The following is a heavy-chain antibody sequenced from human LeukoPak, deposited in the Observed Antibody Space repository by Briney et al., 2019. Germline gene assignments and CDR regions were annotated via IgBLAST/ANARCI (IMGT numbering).Heavy chain of an antibody. CDR1: GASVNSGSSY. V-gene: IGHV4-61*01. CDR3: ARDSRGHSGYDLDY. J-gene: IGHJ4*02. D-gene: IGHD5-12*01. CDR2: IYYSGIT. Sequence: PSETLSLTCTVSGASVNSGSSYWSWIRQPPGKGLEWIVYIYYSGITNYNPSLKSRVTMSVDTSKNQFSLKLSSVTAADTAIYYCARDSRGHSGYDLDYWGQGTLVTVSS.